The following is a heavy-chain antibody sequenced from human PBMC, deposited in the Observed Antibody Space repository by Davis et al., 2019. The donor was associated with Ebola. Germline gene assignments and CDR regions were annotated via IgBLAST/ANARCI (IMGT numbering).Heavy chain of an antibody. CDR2: ISSSSSYI. CDR3: ARDHPGVGGSLDY. D-gene: IGHD1-26*01. CDR1: GFVFSSYV. Sequence: PGGSLRLSCAASGFVFSSYVMSWVRQAPGKGLEWVSSISSSSSYIYYADSVKGRFTISRDNAKNSLYLQMNSLRAEDTAVYYCARDHPGVGGSLDYWGQGTLVTVSS. J-gene: IGHJ4*02. V-gene: IGHV3-21*01.